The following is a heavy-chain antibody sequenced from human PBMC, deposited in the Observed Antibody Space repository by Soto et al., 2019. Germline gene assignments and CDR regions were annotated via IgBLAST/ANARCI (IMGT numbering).Heavy chain of an antibody. CDR3: ARRRGDVLLWFGELLQRSYYFDY. Sequence: PSETLSLTCAVYGGSFSGYYWSWIRQPPGKGLEWIGEINHSGSTNYNPSLKSRVTISVDTSKNQFSLKLSSVTAADTAVYYCARRRGDVLLWFGELLQRSYYFDYWGQGTLVTVS. CDR2: INHSGST. J-gene: IGHJ4*02. D-gene: IGHD3-10*01. V-gene: IGHV4-34*01. CDR1: GGSFSGYY.